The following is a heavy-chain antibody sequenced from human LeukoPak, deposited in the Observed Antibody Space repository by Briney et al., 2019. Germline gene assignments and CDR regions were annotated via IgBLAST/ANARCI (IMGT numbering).Heavy chain of an antibody. V-gene: IGHV3-11*01. Sequence: AGSLSLSCAASGFTFSNYYMSWLRQAQGQGLEWVSFISSSVSTIYYEDSVKGRFTISRDNAKNSLYLQMNSLRAEDTAVYYCARAGDTYSNYPKNVVGWFDPWGQGTLVTVSS. CDR1: GFTFSNYY. J-gene: IGHJ5*02. CDR3: ARAGDTYSNYPKNVVGWFDP. CDR2: ISSSVSTI. D-gene: IGHD4-11*01.